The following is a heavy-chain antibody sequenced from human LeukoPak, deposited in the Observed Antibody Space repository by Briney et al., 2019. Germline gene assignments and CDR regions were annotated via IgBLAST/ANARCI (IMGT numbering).Heavy chain of an antibody. V-gene: IGHV1-2*04. Sequence: GASVKVSCKASGYTFTGYYMHWVRQAPGQGLEWMGWINPNSGGTNYAQKFQSWVTMTRDTSISTAYMELSRLRSDDTAVYYCAREAELRYFDWLPGDAFDIWGQGTMVTVSS. CDR2: INPNSGGT. J-gene: IGHJ3*02. CDR1: GYTFTGYY. D-gene: IGHD3-9*01. CDR3: AREAELRYFDWLPGDAFDI.